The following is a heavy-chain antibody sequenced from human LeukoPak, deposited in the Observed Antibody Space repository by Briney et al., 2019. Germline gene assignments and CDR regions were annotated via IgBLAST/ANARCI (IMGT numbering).Heavy chain of an antibody. V-gene: IGHV3-23*01. CDR3: SSGHYYFDY. Sequence: GSLRLSCAASGFTFSSYEMNWVRQAPGKGLEWVSAISGSGGSTYYADSVKGRFTISRDNSKNTLYLQMNSLRAEDTAVYYCSSGHYYFDYWGQGTLVTVSS. D-gene: IGHD6-25*01. J-gene: IGHJ4*02. CDR2: ISGSGGST. CDR1: GFTFSSYE.